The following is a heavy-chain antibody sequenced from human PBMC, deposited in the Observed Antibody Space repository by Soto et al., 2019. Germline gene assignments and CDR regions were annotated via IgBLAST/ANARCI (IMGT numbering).Heavy chain of an antibody. CDR3: ARAPVKAVAGKGDY. CDR2: ISAYNGNT. J-gene: IGHJ4*02. D-gene: IGHD6-19*01. CDR1: GYTFTSYG. Sequence: QVQLVQSGAEVKKPGASVKVSCKASGYTFTSYGISWVRQAPGQGLEWMGWISAYNGNTNHAQKLQGRVTMTTDTSPSPAYMELRRLRSDDTAGYYWARAPVKAVAGKGDYWGQGTLVTVSS. V-gene: IGHV1-18*04.